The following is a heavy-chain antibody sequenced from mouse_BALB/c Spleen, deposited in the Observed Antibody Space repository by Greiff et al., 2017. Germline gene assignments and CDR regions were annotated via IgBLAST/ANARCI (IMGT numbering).Heavy chain of an antibody. Sequence: QVQLQQSGAELARPGASVKLSCKASGYTFTDYYINWVKQRTGQGLEWIGEIYPGSGNTYYNEKFKGKATLTADKSSSTAYMQLSSLTSEDSAVYCCARRDSVFDYWGQGTTLTVSS. V-gene: IGHV1-77*01. J-gene: IGHJ2*01. CDR2: IYPGSGNT. CDR1: GYTFTDYY. CDR3: ARRDSVFDY.